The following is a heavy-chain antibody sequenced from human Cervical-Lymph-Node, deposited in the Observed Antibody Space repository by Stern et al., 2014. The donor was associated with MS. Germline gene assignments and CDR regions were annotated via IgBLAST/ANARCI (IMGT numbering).Heavy chain of an antibody. V-gene: IGHV1-69*06. CDR2: IIPLFGTT. Sequence: VQLVESGAELKKPGSSVKVSCKASGGTFSSYGISWVRQAPGQGLEWMGGIIPLFGTTNYARRLQGRVPITADISTRTACMEIRSLRFEDTAVYYCARDGDFVSNYGMDVWGQGTTVTVSS. CDR1: GGTFSSYG. CDR3: ARDGDFVSNYGMDV. J-gene: IGHJ6*02. D-gene: IGHD2-21*02.